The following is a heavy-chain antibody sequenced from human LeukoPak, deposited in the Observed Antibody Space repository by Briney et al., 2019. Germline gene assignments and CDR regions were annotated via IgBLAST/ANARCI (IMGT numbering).Heavy chain of an antibody. CDR2: INPNSGGT. V-gene: IGHV1-2*02. J-gene: IGHJ4*02. CDR1: GYTFTGHY. D-gene: IGHD3-9*01. CDR3: ARTNAAYYDILTTGGPDY. Sequence: ASVKVSCKASGYTFTGHYMHWVRQAPGQGLEWMGWINPNSGGTNYAQKFQGRVTMTRDTSISTAYMELSRLRSDDTAVYYCARTNAAYYDILTTGGPDYWGQGTLVTVSS.